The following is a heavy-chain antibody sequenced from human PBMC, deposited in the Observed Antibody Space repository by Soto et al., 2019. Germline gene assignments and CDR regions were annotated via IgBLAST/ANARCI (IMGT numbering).Heavy chain of an antibody. CDR2: IHYSGST. V-gene: IGHV4-61*01. CDR1: GGSVNIGTYY. CDR3: ARLLLLWFGDTNYGMDV. J-gene: IGHJ6*02. D-gene: IGHD3-10*01. Sequence: PSETLSLTCTVPGGSVNIGTYYWSWIRQPPGKGLEWIGFIHYSGSTNYNPSLKGRVTMSVDTSKNQFSLKLSSVTAADTAVYYCARLLLLWFGDTNYGMDVWGQGTTVTVSS.